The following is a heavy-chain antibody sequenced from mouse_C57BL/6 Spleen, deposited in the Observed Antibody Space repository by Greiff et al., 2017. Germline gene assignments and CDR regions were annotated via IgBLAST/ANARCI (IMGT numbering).Heavy chain of an antibody. CDR3: ARGNWDEDYAMDY. D-gene: IGHD4-1*01. CDR2: ILPGSGST. J-gene: IGHJ4*01. Sequence: QVQLQQSGAELMKPGASVKLSCKATGYTFTGYWIEWVKQRPGHGLEWIGEILPGSGSTNYNEKFKGKATFTADTSSNTAYMQRSSLTTEDSAIYYCARGNWDEDYAMDYWGQGTSVTVSS. V-gene: IGHV1-9*01. CDR1: GYTFTGYW.